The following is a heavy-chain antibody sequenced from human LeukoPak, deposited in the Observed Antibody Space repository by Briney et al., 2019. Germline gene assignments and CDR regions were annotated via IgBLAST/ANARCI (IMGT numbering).Heavy chain of an antibody. CDR3: ARARSRITFGGIRHAFDI. J-gene: IGHJ3*02. D-gene: IGHD3-16*01. CDR1: GDTSGSYA. Sequence: SVKVSCKASGDTSGSYAINWVRQAPGQGLEWVARIIPLLGITNRAQNLQGRVTVNADTSTNTVYLELSSLRPDDTAVYYCARARSRITFGGIRHAFDIWGQGTLVTVSS. V-gene: IGHV1-69*04. CDR2: IIPLLGIT.